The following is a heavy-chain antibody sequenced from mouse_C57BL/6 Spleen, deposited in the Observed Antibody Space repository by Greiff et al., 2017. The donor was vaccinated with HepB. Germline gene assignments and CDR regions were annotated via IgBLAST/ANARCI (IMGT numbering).Heavy chain of an antibody. J-gene: IGHJ1*03. D-gene: IGHD1-1*01. Sequence: QVQLKQPGAELVKPGASVKLSCKASGYTFTSYWMHWVKQRPGRGLEWIGRIDPNSGGTKYNEKFKSKATLTVDKPSSTAYMQLSSLTSEDSAVYYCARSAVGSSHNWYFDVWGTGTTVTVSS. CDR2: IDPNSGGT. CDR3: ARSAVGSSHNWYFDV. V-gene: IGHV1-72*01. CDR1: GYTFTSYW.